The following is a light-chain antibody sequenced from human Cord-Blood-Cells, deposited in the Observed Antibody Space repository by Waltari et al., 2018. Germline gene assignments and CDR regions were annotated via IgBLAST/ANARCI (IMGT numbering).Light chain of an antibody. J-gene: IGKJ4*01. CDR3: QQYYSTPPLT. V-gene: IGKV4-1*01. CDR1: QSVLYSSNNKNY. CDR2: WAS. Sequence: DIVMTQSPDSLAVSLGERATIHCHARQSVLYSSNNKNYLAWYQQKPGQPPKLLIYWASTRESGVPDRFSGSGSGTDFTLTISSLQAEDVAVYYCQQYYSTPPLTFGGGTKVEIK.